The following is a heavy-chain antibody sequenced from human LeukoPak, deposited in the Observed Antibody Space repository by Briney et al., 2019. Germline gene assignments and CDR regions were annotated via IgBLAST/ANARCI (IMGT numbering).Heavy chain of an antibody. Sequence: GGSLRLSCAASGFTFDDYGINWVRQVPGKGLEWVSGINWSGGNTGYADPVKGRFTISRDNAKKSLYLQMNSLSAEDTALYHCARVDCSTTSCYDRGYMDVWGKGTPVTVSS. CDR3: ARVDCSTTSCYDRGYMDV. V-gene: IGHV3-20*01. J-gene: IGHJ6*03. CDR2: INWSGGNT. CDR1: GFTFDDYG. D-gene: IGHD2-2*01.